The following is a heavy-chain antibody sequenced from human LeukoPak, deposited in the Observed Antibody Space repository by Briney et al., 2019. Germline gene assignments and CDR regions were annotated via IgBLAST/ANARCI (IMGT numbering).Heavy chain of an antibody. CDR1: GFSLSTSGVG. Sequence: SGPTLVNPTQTLTLTCTFSGFSLSTSGVGVGWIRQPPGKALEWLALIYWGDDKSYSPTLKSRLTITKDTSKNQVVLTMTNMDPVDTATYYCALLDWHGGWFDPWGQGTLVTVSS. J-gene: IGHJ5*02. D-gene: IGHD3-9*01. CDR3: ALLDWHGGWFDP. V-gene: IGHV2-5*02. CDR2: IYWGDDK.